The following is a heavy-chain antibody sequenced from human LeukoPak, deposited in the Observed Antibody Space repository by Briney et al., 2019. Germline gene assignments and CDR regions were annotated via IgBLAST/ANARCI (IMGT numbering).Heavy chain of an antibody. CDR3: AIIEVAGTEDY. D-gene: IGHD6-19*01. J-gene: IGHJ4*02. CDR1: GFTFSSYA. Sequence: PGGSLRLSCAASGFTFSSYAMHWVRQAPGKGLEWVAVISYDGTNKYYADSVKGRFTISRDNSKNTLFLQMNSLRAEDTAVYYCAIIEVAGTEDYWGQGTLVTVSS. V-gene: IGHV3-30-3*01. CDR2: ISYDGTNK.